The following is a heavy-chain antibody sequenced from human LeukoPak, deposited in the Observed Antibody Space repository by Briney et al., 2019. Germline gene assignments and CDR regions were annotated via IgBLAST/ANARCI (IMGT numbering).Heavy chain of an antibody. CDR1: GFTFSSYA. J-gene: IGHJ6*02. CDR3: LGYCTNGVCYTPSYYHYGMDV. Sequence: GGSLRLSCAASGFTFSSYAMHRVRQAPGKGLEWVAVISYDGSNKYYADSVKGRFTISRDNSKNTLYLQMNSLRAGDTAVYYCLGYCTNGVCYTPSYYHYGMDVWGQGTTVTVSS. D-gene: IGHD2-8*01. CDR2: ISYDGSNK. V-gene: IGHV3-30-3*01.